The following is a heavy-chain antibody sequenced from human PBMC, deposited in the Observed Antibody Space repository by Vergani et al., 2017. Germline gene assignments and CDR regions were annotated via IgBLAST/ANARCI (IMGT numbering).Heavy chain of an antibody. CDR1: GYTFTSYG. D-gene: IGHD2-2*01. CDR3: ARAGCSSTNCLAYYFYGMDV. V-gene: IGHV1-18*01. CDR2: ISAYNGNT. J-gene: IGHJ6*02. Sequence: QVQLVQSGAEVKKPGASVKVSCKASGYTFTSYGISWVRQAPGQGLEWMGWISAYNGNTNYAQKLQGRVTMTTDTSTSTAYMELSRLRSDDTAVYYCARAGCSSTNCLAYYFYGMDVWGQGTTVTVSS.